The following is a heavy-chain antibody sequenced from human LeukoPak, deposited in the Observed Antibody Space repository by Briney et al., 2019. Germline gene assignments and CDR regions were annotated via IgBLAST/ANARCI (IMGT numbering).Heavy chain of an antibody. CDR2: IDTSGST. V-gene: IGHV4-4*07. CDR1: VGHIISYF. Sequence: PSETLSLTCTLSVGHIISYFWSWLRQPAGKGLEWIGHIDTSGSTNYNPSLKSRVTMSVDTSKNQLSLKVSSVTAADTAVYYCAKMWRQWELRLDYWGQGTLVTVSS. D-gene: IGHD5-18*01. CDR3: AKMWRQWELRLDY. J-gene: IGHJ4*02.